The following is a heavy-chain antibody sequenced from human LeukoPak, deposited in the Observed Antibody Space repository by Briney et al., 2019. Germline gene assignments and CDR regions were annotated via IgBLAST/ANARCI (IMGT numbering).Heavy chain of an antibody. CDR1: GGTFSSYA. V-gene: IGHV1-69*13. Sequence: ASVKVSCKASGGTFSSYAISWVRQAPGQGLEWMGGIIPIFGTANYAQKFQGRVTITADESTGTAYMELSSLRSEDTAVYYCARDRRPRPDDSGYYLESCWFDPWGQGTLVTVSS. D-gene: IGHD3-22*01. J-gene: IGHJ5*02. CDR2: IIPIFGTA. CDR3: ARDRRPRPDDSGYYLESCWFDP.